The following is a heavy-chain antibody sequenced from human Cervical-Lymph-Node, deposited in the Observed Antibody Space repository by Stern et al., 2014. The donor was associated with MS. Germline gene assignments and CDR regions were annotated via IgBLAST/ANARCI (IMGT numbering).Heavy chain of an antibody. CDR1: GDSVSSGSHY. Sequence: QLQLQESGPGLVKPSQTLSLTCTVSGDSVSSGSHYWSWVRQPAGKGLEWIGRIYTSGSTNYSPSLKSRVTISLDTSKTQSPLKLTFGTATDTAVYYCARLGIASRPYFYGMDVWGQGTTVIVSS. CDR3: ARLGIASRPYFYGMDV. J-gene: IGHJ6*02. V-gene: IGHV4-61*02. CDR2: IYTSGST. D-gene: IGHD6-6*01.